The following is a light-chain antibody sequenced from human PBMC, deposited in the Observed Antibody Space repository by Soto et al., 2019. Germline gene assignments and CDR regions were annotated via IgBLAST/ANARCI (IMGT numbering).Light chain of an antibody. J-gene: IGKJ4*01. CDR3: QQYVAFPLP. V-gene: IGKV4-1*01. CDR2: WAS. CDR1: HSVFDRSDNKNY. Sequence: DIVMTQSPESLAVSLGERATINCKSSHSVFDRSDNKNYLAWFQHKPGQPPNLLIYWASTRESGVPDRFDGSGSGTDFPLTISRLQAEDVALYYWQQYVAFPLPFGGGTRVEI.